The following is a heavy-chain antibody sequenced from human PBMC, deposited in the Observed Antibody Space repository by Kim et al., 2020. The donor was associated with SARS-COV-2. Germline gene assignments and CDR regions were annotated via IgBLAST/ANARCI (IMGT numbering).Heavy chain of an antibody. V-gene: IGHV3-23*01. CDR1: GFTFSTYA. CDR3: AKDVQIAVDGTCFDY. CDR2: ISGNDGHT. J-gene: IGHJ4*02. D-gene: IGHD6-19*01. Sequence: GGSLRLSCAASGFTFSTYAMNWVRQAPGKGLEWVSAISGNDGHTYYADSVKGRFSISRDNSKNTLYLQMNSLRAEDSAVYYCAKDVQIAVDGTCFDYWGQGTLVTVSS.